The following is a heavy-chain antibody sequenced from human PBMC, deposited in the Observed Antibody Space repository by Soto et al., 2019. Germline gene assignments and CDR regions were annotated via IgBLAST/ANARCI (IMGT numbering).Heavy chain of an antibody. CDR3: ANIGRSDRAFDI. V-gene: IGHV3-7*01. Sequence: EVQLVESGGELVQPGGSLRLSCAASGFTFSSYWMSWVRQAPGKGLEWVANIKPDGSEKIYVDSVKGRFSISRDNAKNSLYLQMYSLRAEDTAVYYCANIGRSDRAFDIWGQGTMGTVSS. CDR2: IKPDGSEK. J-gene: IGHJ3*02. CDR1: GFTFSSYW. D-gene: IGHD5-12*01.